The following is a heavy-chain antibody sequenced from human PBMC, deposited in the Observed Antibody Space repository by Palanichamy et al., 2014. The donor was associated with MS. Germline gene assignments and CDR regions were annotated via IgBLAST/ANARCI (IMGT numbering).Heavy chain of an antibody. J-gene: IGHJ4*02. D-gene: IGHD6-19*01. V-gene: IGHV3-53*01. CDR3: ARMGPMVAGNY. Sequence: EVQLVESGGGLIQPGGSLRLSCAASGFIVRSNYVSWVRQVAGKGLEWVSLTYIGGSTYADSVKGRFTISRDDSKNMVYLQMNSLRVEDTAAYFCARMGPMVAGNYWGQGILVTVSS. CDR1: GFIVRSNY. CDR2: TYIGGST.